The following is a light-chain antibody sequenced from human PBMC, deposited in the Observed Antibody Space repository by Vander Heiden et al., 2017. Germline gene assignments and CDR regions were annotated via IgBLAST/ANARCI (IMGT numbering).Light chain of an antibody. Sequence: QSALTQPAYVSGSPGQSITISCTGTSSDVGGYNYVSWYQQHPGKAPNLMIYDVSNRPSVVSNRFSGSKSGNTASLTISGLQAEDEADYYCSSYTSSSTVVFGGGTKLTVL. V-gene: IGLV2-14*01. J-gene: IGLJ2*01. CDR2: DVS. CDR1: SSDVGGYNY. CDR3: SSYTSSSTVV.